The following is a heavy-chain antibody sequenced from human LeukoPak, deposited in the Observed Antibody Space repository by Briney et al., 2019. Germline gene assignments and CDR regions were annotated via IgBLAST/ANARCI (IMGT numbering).Heavy chain of an antibody. J-gene: IGHJ3*02. Sequence: GGSLRLSCAASGFTVSSNYMSWVRQAPGKGLEWVSVIYSGGSTYYADSVKGRFTISRDNSKNTLYLQMNGLRAEDTAVYYCARDRYCGGDCYSQGDAFDIWGQGTMVTVSS. V-gene: IGHV3-66*01. CDR1: GFTVSSNY. CDR3: ARDRYCGGDCYSQGDAFDI. CDR2: IYSGGST. D-gene: IGHD2-21*02.